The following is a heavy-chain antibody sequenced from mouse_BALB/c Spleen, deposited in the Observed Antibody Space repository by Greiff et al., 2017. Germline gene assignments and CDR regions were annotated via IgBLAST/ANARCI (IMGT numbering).Heavy chain of an antibody. V-gene: IGHV2-2*02. J-gene: IGHJ2*01. Sequence: QVQLKQSGPGLVQPSQSLSITCTVSGFSLTSYGVHWVRQSPGKGLEWLGVIWSGGSTDYNAAFISRLSISKDNSKSQVFFKMNSLQANDTAIYYCARSFHYYGLYYFDYWGQGTTLTVSS. CDR2: IWSGGST. CDR3: ARSFHYYGLYYFDY. CDR1: GFSLTSYG. D-gene: IGHD1-2*01.